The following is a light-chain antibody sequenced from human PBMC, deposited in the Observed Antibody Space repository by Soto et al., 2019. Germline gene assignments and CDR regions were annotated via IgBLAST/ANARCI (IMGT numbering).Light chain of an antibody. CDR1: QSVSAGY. V-gene: IGKV3-20*01. CDR2: ETS. Sequence: DIVLTQSPGTLSLSPGERATLSCRASQSVSAGYFAWYQQRPGQAPRLLIYETSSRTTGLPDRFSGSGSGTDFTLTISRLEPEDFAVYYCQQYNNWPWTFGQGTKVDIK. CDR3: QQYNNWPWT. J-gene: IGKJ1*01.